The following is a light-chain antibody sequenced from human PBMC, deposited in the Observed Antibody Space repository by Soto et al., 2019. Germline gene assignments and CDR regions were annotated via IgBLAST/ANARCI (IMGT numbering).Light chain of an antibody. Sequence: DIQMTQSPSTLSASVGDRVTITCRASQGIAIWLSWYQQKPGKAPNLIIYDASNWKSGGPSRFSGSGSGTEFTLTISRLQPGDFATYYCQHYNTYPWTFGQGTKVDIK. V-gene: IGKV1-5*01. CDR2: DAS. CDR3: QHYNTYPWT. J-gene: IGKJ1*01. CDR1: QGIAIW.